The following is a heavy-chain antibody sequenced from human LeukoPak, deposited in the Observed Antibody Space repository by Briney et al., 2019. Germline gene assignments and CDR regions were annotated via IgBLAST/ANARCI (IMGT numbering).Heavy chain of an antibody. CDR3: ARDTSASALTGDPFDY. CDR2: ISYDGSNK. V-gene: IGHV3-30*01. CDR1: GFTFSSYA. Sequence: GGSLRLSCAASGFTFSSYAMHWVRQAPGKGLEWVAVISYDGSNKYYADSMKGRFTISRDNSKNTLYLQMNSLRAEDTAVYYCARDTSASALTGDPFDYWGQGTLVTVSS. D-gene: IGHD7-27*01. J-gene: IGHJ4*02.